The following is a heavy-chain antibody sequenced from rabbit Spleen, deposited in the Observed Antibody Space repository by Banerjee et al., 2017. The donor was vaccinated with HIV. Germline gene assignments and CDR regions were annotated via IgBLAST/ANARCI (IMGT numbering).Heavy chain of an antibody. V-gene: IGHV1S45*01. CDR3: ARDLAGVIGWNFGW. CDR2: IYSGGI. Sequence: EESGGDLVKPEGSLTLTCTASGFSFNSYWISWVRQAPGKGLEWIGCIYSGGIRYATWAKGRFTISKASSTTVTLQLNSLTAADTATYFCARDLAGVIGWNFGWWGPGTLVTVS. J-gene: IGHJ4*01. D-gene: IGHD4-1*01. CDR1: GFSFNSYW.